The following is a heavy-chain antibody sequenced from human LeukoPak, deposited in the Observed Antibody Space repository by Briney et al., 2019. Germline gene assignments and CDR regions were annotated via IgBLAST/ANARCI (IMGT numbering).Heavy chain of an antibody. V-gene: IGHV4-30-2*06. CDR2: IIHSGRT. Sequence: SQTLSLTCAVSGGSISSGGYSWSWIRQSPGMGLEWVGEIIHSGRTNYNPSLTSRVTISVDTSKNQFSLELSSVTAADTAVYYCARGVLVTVYAAFDYWGQGTLVTVSS. D-gene: IGHD2-8*01. J-gene: IGHJ4*02. CDR3: ARGVLVTVYAAFDY. CDR1: GGSISSGGYS.